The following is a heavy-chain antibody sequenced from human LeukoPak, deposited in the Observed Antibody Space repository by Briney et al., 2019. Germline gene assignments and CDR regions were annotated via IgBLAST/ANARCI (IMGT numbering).Heavy chain of an antibody. CDR2: ISYDGSNK. J-gene: IGHJ4*02. V-gene: IGHV3-30-3*01. D-gene: IGHD5-24*01. Sequence: ARSLRLSCAASGVSFSSYAMHWVRQAPGKGLEWVALISYDGSNKYYADSVKGRFTISRDNSKNTLYMQMNSLRAEDTAVYYCARDLGDGYNPYYFDYWGQGTLVTVSS. CDR1: GVSFSSYA. CDR3: ARDLGDGYNPYYFDY.